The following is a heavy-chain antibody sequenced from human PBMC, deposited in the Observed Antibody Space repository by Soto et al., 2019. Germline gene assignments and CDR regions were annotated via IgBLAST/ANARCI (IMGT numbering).Heavy chain of an antibody. CDR1: GGSISSGNYY. J-gene: IGHJ4*02. CDR2: ISYSGST. D-gene: IGHD2-15*01. CDR3: ATMGTPATGLYFFDY. Sequence: TLSLTCTVSGGSISSGNYYWSWIRQPPGKGLEWIGFISYSGSTYYSTSLKSRVTISVDTSKSQFSLNLSFVTAADTAVYYCATMGTPATGLYFFDYWGQGSLVTSPQ. V-gene: IGHV4-30-4*01.